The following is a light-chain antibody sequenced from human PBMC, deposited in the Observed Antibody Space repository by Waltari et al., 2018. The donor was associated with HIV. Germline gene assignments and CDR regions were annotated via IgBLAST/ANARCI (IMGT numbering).Light chain of an antibody. J-gene: IGLJ2*01. CDR1: TSDAGSYNF. CDR3: SSYANTHSVI. V-gene: IGLV2-14*03. CDR2: EVT. Sequence: QSALTQPASVSGSPGQSITIACSGTTSDAGSYNFVSWYQKHPGKAPKLMIHEVTNRASGASTRFPGSKSGKTAYLTISGLLTEDEADDYCSSYANTHSVIFGGGTKLTVL.